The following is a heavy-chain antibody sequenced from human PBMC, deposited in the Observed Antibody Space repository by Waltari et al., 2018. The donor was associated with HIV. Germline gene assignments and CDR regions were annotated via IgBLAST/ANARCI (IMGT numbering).Heavy chain of an antibody. CDR2: IRSDVIHK. V-gene: IGHV3-30*02. CDR1: GFTFSSYG. D-gene: IGHD3-10*01. CDR3: AKDGGYYYGSEY. J-gene: IGHJ4*02. Sequence: QVQVVESGGGEVPPEGSMRPYCPGSGFTFSSYGMHSVRQAPGKGLGLVAFIRSDVIHKYYADSVKGRFTISRDNSKNTLYLQMNSLRAEDTAVYYCAKDGGYYYGSEYWGQGTLVTVSS.